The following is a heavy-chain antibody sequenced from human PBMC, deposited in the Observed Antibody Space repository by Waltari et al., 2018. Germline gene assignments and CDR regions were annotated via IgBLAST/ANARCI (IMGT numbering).Heavy chain of an antibody. CDR3: ARDLGYSSSWGY. CDR2: IYSSGTT. V-gene: IGHV3-53*01. J-gene: IGHJ4*02. Sequence: EVQLVESGGGWIKPGGYLRLSGQASGCTVSTTYMSGVRQAPGKWLVWVLLIYSSGTTYYADSVKGRFTISRDISKNTLYLQMNSLRAEDTAVYYCARDLGYSSSWGYWGQGTLVTVSS. CDR1: GCTVSTTY. D-gene: IGHD6-13*01.